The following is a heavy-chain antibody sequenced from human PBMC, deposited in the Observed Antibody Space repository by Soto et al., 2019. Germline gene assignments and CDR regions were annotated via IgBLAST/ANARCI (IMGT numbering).Heavy chain of an antibody. D-gene: IGHD3-16*01. CDR2: IYYSGST. V-gene: IGHV4-59*01. CDR3: ARAGTNMLQFDY. CDR1: GGSINSYF. J-gene: IGHJ4*02. Sequence: SETLSLTCTVSGGSINSYFWSWIRQSPGKGLEWIGHIYYSGSTSYSPSLKSRVSISVDTSKNQFSLAVHSVTAADSAVYYCARAGTNMLQFDYWGQGTLVTVSS.